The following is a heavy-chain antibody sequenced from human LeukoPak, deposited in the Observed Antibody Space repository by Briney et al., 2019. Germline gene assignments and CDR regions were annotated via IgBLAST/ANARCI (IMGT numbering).Heavy chain of an antibody. D-gene: IGHD1-26*01. Sequence: GGSLRLSCAASGFTFSSYAMSWVRQAPGKGLEWVSAISGSGGSTYYADSVKGRFTISRDNSKNTLYLQMNSLRAEDTAVYYCAKGIRIAGATGPDYWGQGTLVTVSS. CDR1: GFTFSSYA. CDR3: AKGIRIAGATGPDY. CDR2: ISGSGGST. V-gene: IGHV3-23*01. J-gene: IGHJ4*02.